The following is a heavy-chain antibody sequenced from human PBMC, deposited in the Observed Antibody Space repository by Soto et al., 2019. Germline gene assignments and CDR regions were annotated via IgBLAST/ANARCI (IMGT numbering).Heavy chain of an antibody. CDR3: ATDLFPDYYDSSGPRDY. D-gene: IGHD3-22*01. J-gene: IGHJ4*02. V-gene: IGHV1-24*01. CDR1: GYTLTELS. CDR2: FDPEDGET. Sequence: GASVKVSCKVSGYTLTELSMHWMLQAPGEGLEWMGGFDPEDGETIYAQKFQGRVTMTEDTSTDTAYMELSSLRSEDTAVYYCATDLFPDYYDSSGPRDYWGQGTLVTVSS.